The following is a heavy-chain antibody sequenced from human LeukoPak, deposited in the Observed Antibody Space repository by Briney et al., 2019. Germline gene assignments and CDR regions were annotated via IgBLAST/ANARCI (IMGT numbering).Heavy chain of an antibody. CDR2: IYPGDSDT. J-gene: IGHJ4*02. D-gene: IGHD1-26*01. Sequence: GESLQISCKGSGYSFTSYWIGWVRQLPGKGLEWMGIIYPGDSDTRYSPSFQGQVTISADKSISTAYLQWSSLKASDTAMYYCARQDPYSGSYYSYWGQGTLVTVSS. V-gene: IGHV5-51*01. CDR1: GYSFTSYW. CDR3: ARQDPYSGSYYSY.